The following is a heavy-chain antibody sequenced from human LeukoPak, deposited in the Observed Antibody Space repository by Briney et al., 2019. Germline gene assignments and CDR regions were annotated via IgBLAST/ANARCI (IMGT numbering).Heavy chain of an antibody. Sequence: PGGSLRLSCAASGSTFSSYWMHWVRQAPGKGLVWVSSINSDGSNTTYADSVKGRLTISRDNAKNTLYVQMNSPRVEDTAVYYCARTAYSWSHHDYWGQGTLVTVSS. CDR2: INSDGSNT. CDR1: GSTFSSYW. J-gene: IGHJ4*02. D-gene: IGHD1-26*01. V-gene: IGHV3-74*01. CDR3: ARTAYSWSHHDY.